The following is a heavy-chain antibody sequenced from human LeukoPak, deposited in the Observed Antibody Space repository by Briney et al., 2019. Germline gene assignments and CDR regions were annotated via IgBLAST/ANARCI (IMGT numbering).Heavy chain of an antibody. CDR2: IYYSGST. CDR1: GGSISSYY. D-gene: IGHD1-26*01. CDR3: ARLASGSYGPLTPFDY. V-gene: IGHV4-59*08. J-gene: IGHJ4*02. Sequence: PSETLSLTCTVSGGSISSYYWSWIRQPPGKGLEWIGDIYYSGSTNYNPSLKSRVTISVDTSKNQFSMRLSSVTAADTAVYYSARLASGSYGPLTPFDYWGQGTLVTVSS.